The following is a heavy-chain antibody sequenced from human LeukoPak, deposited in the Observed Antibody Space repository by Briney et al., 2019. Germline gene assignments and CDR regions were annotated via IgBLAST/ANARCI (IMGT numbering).Heavy chain of an antibody. CDR3: ARQVGSYYYFDY. CDR1: GGSISSGGYS. V-gene: IGHV4-30-2*01. D-gene: IGHD1-26*01. J-gene: IGHJ4*02. CDR2: IYHSGST. Sequence: SETLSLTCAVSGGSISSGGYSWSWIRQPPGKGLEWIGYIYHSGSTYYNPSLKSRVTISVDRSKNQFSLKVSSVTAADTAVYYCARQVGSYYYFDYWGQGTLVTVSS.